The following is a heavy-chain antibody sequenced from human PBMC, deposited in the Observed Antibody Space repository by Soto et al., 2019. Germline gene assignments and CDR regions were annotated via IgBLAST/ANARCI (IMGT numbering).Heavy chain of an antibody. J-gene: IGHJ6*02. CDR3: ARVTYYDFWSGYYDGMDV. Sequence: PSETLSLTCTVSGGSISSYYWSWIRQPPGKXLEWIGYIYYSGSTNYNPSLKSRVTISVDTSKNQFSLKLSSVTAADTAVYYCARVTYYDFWSGYYDGMDVWGQGTTVTVSS. V-gene: IGHV4-59*01. CDR1: GGSISSYY. D-gene: IGHD3-3*01. CDR2: IYYSGST.